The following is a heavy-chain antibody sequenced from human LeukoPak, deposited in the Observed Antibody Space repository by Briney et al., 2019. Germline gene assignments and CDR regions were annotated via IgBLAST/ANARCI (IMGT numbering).Heavy chain of an antibody. CDR3: ATPTQLDGMDV. J-gene: IGHJ6*02. Sequence: ASVKVSCKASGYTFTSYDINWVRQATGQGLEWMGWMNPNSGNTGYAQKFQGRVTITRNTSISTAYMELSSLRSEDTAVYYCATPTQLDGMDVWGQGTTVTVSS. CDR1: GYTFTSYD. CDR2: MNPNSGNT. D-gene: IGHD4-17*01. V-gene: IGHV1-8*03.